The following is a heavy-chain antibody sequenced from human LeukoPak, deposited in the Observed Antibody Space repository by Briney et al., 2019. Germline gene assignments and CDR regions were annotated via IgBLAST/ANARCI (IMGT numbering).Heavy chain of an antibody. V-gene: IGHV3-23*01. Sequence: GGSLRLSCAASGFTFSNYAMNWVGQAPGRGLEWVSSICGSGGSTYYADYVKGRFTISRDNSKNTLYLQMISPRAEDTVVHHCAKDLAGSGSYSFDSWGQGTLVTVSS. D-gene: IGHD1-26*01. CDR2: ICGSGGST. CDR1: GFTFSNYA. CDR3: AKDLAGSGSYSFDS. J-gene: IGHJ4*02.